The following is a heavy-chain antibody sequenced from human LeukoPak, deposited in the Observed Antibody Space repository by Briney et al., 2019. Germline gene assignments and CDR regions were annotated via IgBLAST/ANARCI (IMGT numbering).Heavy chain of an antibody. V-gene: IGHV3-33*01. Sequence: GGSLRLSCAASGFTFSSYDMHWVRQAPGKGLEWVAVIWYDGSNRYYADSVKGRFTISRDNSKNTLCLQMNSLRVEDTAVYYCARARSSVTAPDYWGQGTLVTVSS. D-gene: IGHD3-22*01. J-gene: IGHJ4*02. CDR1: GFTFSSYD. CDR3: ARARSSVTAPDY. CDR2: IWYDGSNR.